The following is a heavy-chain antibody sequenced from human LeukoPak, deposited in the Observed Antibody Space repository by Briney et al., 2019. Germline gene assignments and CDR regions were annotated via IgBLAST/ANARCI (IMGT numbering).Heavy chain of an antibody. J-gene: IGHJ5*02. V-gene: IGHV1-2*02. CDR2: INPNSGGT. Sequence: ASVKVSCKASGYTFTGYYMHWVRQAPGQGLEWMGWINPNSGGTNYAQKFQGRVTMTRDTSISTAYMELSRLRSDDTAVYYCVRENNPGTGYSAYDSGWFDPWGQGTLVTVSS. CDR1: GYTFTGYY. D-gene: IGHD5-12*01. CDR3: VRENNPGTGYSAYDSGWFDP.